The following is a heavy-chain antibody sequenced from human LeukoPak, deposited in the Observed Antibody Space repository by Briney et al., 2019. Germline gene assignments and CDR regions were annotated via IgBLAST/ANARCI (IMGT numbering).Heavy chain of an antibody. J-gene: IGHJ6*03. Sequence: GGSLRLSCAASGFTSSSYGMHWVRQAPGKGLEWVAFIRYDGSNKYYADSVKGRFTISRDNSKNTLYLQMNSLRAEDTAVYYCANYYDSSGYYSHYYYYYMDVWGKGTTVTVSS. CDR1: GFTSSSYG. V-gene: IGHV3-30*02. D-gene: IGHD3-22*01. CDR3: ANYYDSSGYYSHYYYYYMDV. CDR2: IRYDGSNK.